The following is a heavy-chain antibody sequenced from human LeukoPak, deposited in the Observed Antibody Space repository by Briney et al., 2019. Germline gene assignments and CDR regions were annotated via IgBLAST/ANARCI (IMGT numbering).Heavy chain of an antibody. J-gene: IGHJ6*02. CDR2: MNPDSGNT. CDR1: GYTCTSYD. CDR3: ARGYYDSSGYPGAAVYYYGMDV. V-gene: IGHV1-8*01. Sequence: ASVTVSCKASGYTCTSYDINWVRQATGQGLEWMGWMNPDSGNTGYAQKFQGRVTMTRNTSISTAYMELSSLRSEDTAVYYCARGYYDSSGYPGAAVYYYGMDVWGQGTTVTVSS. D-gene: IGHD3-22*01.